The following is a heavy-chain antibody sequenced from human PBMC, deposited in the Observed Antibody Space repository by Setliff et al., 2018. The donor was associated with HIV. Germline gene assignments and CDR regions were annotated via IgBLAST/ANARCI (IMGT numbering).Heavy chain of an antibody. J-gene: IGHJ4*02. Sequence: GGSLRLSCAASGFIFSNFAVHWVRQAPGKGLEWVAVISYDGRNKYYANSVKGRFTISRDNSKNTLFLQMDSLITEDTAVYYCAIWEATMGFDSWGQGTLVTVSS. D-gene: IGHD1-26*01. V-gene: IGHV3-30*04. CDR1: GFIFSNFA. CDR3: AIWEATMGFDS. CDR2: ISYDGRNK.